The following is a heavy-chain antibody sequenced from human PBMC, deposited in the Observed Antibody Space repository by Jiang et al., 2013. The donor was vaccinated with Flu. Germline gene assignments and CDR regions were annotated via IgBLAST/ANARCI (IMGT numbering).Heavy chain of an antibody. V-gene: IGHV1-69*01. J-gene: IGHJ4*02. Sequence: SSVKVSCKASGGTFSSYAISWVRQAPGQGLEWMGGIIPIFGTANYAQKFQGRVTITADESTSTAYMELSSLRSEDTAVYYCARDRFGTHSSGYYFDYWGQGTLVTVSS. CDR1: GGTFSSYA. CDR3: ARDRFGTHSSGYYFDY. D-gene: IGHD3-22*01. CDR2: IIPIFGTA.